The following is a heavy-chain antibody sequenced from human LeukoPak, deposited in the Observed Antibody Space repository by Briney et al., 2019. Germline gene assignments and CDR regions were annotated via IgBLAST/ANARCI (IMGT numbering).Heavy chain of an antibody. CDR2: INHSGST. Sequence: PSETLSLTCAVYGGSFSGYYWSWIRQPPGKGPEWIGEINHSGSTNYNPSLKSRVTISVDTSKNQFSLKLSSVTAADTAVYYCARAYSSSWYSDWFDPWGQGTLVTVSS. CDR3: ARAYSSSWYSDWFDP. V-gene: IGHV4-34*01. D-gene: IGHD6-13*01. CDR1: GGSFSGYY. J-gene: IGHJ5*02.